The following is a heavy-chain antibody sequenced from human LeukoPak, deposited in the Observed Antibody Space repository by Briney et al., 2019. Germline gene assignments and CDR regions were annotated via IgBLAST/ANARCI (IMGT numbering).Heavy chain of an antibody. CDR3: AKELTDSSGRDY. CDR2: IDGPTFRT. D-gene: IGHD6-19*01. Sequence: GGSLRLSCAASGFTFRNYAMHWVRQAPGKGLEWVSTIDGPTFRTHYADSVMGRFTISRDNSKNTLYLQMNSLRAEDAAVYYCAKELTDSSGRDYWGQGTLVTVSS. J-gene: IGHJ4*02. V-gene: IGHV3-23*01. CDR1: GFTFRNYA.